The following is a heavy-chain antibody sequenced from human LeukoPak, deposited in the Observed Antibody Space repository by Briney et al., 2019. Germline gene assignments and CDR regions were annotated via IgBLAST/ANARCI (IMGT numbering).Heavy chain of an antibody. J-gene: IGHJ5*02. CDR3: TTWVPVATIERWFDP. V-gene: IGHV3-15*01. D-gene: IGHD5-12*01. CDR1: GFTFSNAW. CDR2: IKSKTDGGTT. Sequence: PGGSLRLSCAASGFTFSNAWMSWVRQAPGKGLEWVGRIKSKTDGGTTDYAAPVKGRFTISRDDSKNTLYLQMNSLKTEDTAVYYCTTWVPVATIERWFDPWGQGTLVTVSS.